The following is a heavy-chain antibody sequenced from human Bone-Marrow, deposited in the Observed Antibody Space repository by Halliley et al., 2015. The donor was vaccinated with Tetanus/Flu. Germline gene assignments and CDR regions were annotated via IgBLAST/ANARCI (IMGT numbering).Heavy chain of an antibody. J-gene: IGHJ4*02. D-gene: IGHD6-13*01. V-gene: IGHV3-15*01. Sequence: RETDGGTTASPAPVKGRFPISRDDSINTLYLQMNSLRAEDTAVYYCAKAPVGAYSSSWRFDYWGQGTLVTVSS. CDR3: AKAPVGAYSSSWRFDY. CDR2: RETDGGTT.